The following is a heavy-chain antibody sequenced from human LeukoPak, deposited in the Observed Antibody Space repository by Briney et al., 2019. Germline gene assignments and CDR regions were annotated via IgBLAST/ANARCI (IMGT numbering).Heavy chain of an antibody. J-gene: IGHJ4*02. V-gene: IGHV4-34*01. CDR1: GGSFSGYY. D-gene: IGHD6-13*01. CDR3: ARTLYSSSWYPRLYYFDY. Sequence: SETLSLTCAVYGGSFSGYYWSGIRQPPGKGLEWIGEINHSGSTNYNPSLKSRVTISVDTSKNQFSLKLSSVTAADTAVYYCARTLYSSSWYPRLYYFDYWGQGTLVTVSS. CDR2: INHSGST.